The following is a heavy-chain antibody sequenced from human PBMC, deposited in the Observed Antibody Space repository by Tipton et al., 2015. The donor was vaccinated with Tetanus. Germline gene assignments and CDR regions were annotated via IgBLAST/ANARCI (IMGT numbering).Heavy chain of an antibody. D-gene: IGHD3-3*01. J-gene: IGHJ3*01. Sequence: SLRLSCAASGFTFSRSWMTWVRQTPGKGLEWVANIKPDGGEKYYVDSVKGRFTISRDNAKNSLYLQMSSLRAEDTAVYYCASFWPFADAFDVWGQGTMVIVSS. CDR3: ASFWPFADAFDV. CDR1: GFTFSRSW. V-gene: IGHV3-7*01. CDR2: IKPDGGEK.